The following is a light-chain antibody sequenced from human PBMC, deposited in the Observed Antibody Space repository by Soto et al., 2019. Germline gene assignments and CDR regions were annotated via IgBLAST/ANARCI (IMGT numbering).Light chain of an antibody. V-gene: IGLV2-23*01. CDR3: CSYAGSSTYV. J-gene: IGLJ1*01. CDR2: EGS. CDR1: SSDVGNYNL. Sequence: QSVLTQPASVSGSPGQSITISCTGTSSDVGNYNLVSWYQQHPGRAPKLMIYEGSERPSGVSNRFSGSKSGNTASLTISGLQAEDEGDYYCCSYAGSSTYVSGTGTKVTVL.